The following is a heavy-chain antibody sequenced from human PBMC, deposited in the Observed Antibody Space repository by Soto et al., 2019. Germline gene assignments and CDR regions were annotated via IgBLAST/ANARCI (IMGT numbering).Heavy chain of an antibody. CDR2: IHTTGST. Sequence: PSETLSLTCSVSGGSISGYYWTWIRQPAGKGLEWIGRIHTTGSTNYNPSLKSRVTMSVDTSKNHFSLKLSSVTAADTAVYYCARDTFGTWFDPWGQGTLVTVSS. J-gene: IGHJ5*02. CDR3: ARDTFGTWFDP. D-gene: IGHD1-1*01. CDR1: GGSISGYY. V-gene: IGHV4-4*07.